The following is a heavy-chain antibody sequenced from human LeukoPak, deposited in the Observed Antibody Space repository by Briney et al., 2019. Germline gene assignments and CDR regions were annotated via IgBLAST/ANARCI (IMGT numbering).Heavy chain of an antibody. CDR2: ISGSGGST. V-gene: IGHV3-23*01. J-gene: IGHJ5*02. CDR3: VKEQRGYSGCAVGIWFGP. CDR1: GFTFSSYA. Sequence: GGSLRLSCAASGFTFSSYAMSWVRQAPGKGLNWVSGISGSGGSTYYADSVKGRFTISRDNSNNTLYLQMNSLRAEDMAVYFCVKEQRGYSGCAVGIWFGPWREGTLVSVS. D-gene: IGHD5-12*01.